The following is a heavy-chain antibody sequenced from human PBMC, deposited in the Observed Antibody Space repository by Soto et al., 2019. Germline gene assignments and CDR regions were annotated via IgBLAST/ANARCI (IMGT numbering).Heavy chain of an antibody. CDR1: GGSFSNYA. CDR3: ARGATVTRDYFYGMDV. CDR2: IIPMFGTP. V-gene: IGHV1-69*13. D-gene: IGHD4-4*01. Sequence: SVKVSCKTSGGSFSNYAFSWVRQAPGQGLEWMGAIIPMFGTPNYAQMFQGRVTITADESTNTAYMEVSSLRSDDSAVYFCARGATVTRDYFYGMDVWGQGTTVTVSS. J-gene: IGHJ6*02.